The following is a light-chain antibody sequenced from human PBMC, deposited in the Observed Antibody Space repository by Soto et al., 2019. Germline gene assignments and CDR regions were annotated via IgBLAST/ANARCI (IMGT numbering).Light chain of an antibody. V-gene: IGKV3-11*01. CDR2: DIS. Sequence: EVVLTQTPATLSLSPGERATLSCRASQSDGSYLAWYQQKPGQPPRLLIYDISYRSTGVPDRFSGSGSGTLFTLTISSREPEDFAVYYCQHSSNWRFSGGKKVEI. CDR1: QSDGSY. J-gene: IGKJ4*01. CDR3: QHSSNWR.